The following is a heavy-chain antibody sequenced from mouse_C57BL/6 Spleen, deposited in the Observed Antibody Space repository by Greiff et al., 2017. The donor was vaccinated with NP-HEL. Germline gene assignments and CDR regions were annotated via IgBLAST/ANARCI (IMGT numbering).Heavy chain of an antibody. J-gene: IGHJ2*01. D-gene: IGHD1-1*01. CDR3: ARGPGYYGSLDY. V-gene: IGHV1-69*01. CDR2: IDPSDSYT. CDR1: GYTFTSYW. Sequence: VQLQQPGAELVMPGASVKLSCKASGYTFTSYWMHWVKQRPGQGLEWIGEIDPSDSYTNYNQKFKGKSTLTVDKSSSTAYMQLSSLTSEDSAVYYCARGPGYYGSLDYWGQGTTLTVSS.